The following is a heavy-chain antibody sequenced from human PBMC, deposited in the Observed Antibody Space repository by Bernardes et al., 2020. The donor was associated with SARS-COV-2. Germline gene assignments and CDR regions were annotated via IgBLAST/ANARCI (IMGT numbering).Heavy chain of an antibody. CDR2: INGGGSSI. V-gene: IGHV3-74*01. Sequence: WGSLRLSCAASGFPFRAYWMHWVRQAPGKGLVWVSRINGGGSSINYADSVKGRFTISRDNAKNTLYLQMSSLSAEDTAVYYCTRGPLSGYGSFGVWGQGTLVTVSS. CDR3: TRGPLSGYGSFGV. D-gene: IGHD5-12*01. J-gene: IGHJ4*02. CDR1: GFPFRAYW.